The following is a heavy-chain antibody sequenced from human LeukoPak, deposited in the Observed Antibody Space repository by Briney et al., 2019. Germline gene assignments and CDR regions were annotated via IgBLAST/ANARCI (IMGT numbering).Heavy chain of an antibody. V-gene: IGHV3-21*01. CDR2: ISSSSTYI. D-gene: IGHD1-26*01. CDR3: ARGSGSWGYFDY. J-gene: IGHJ4*02. CDR1: GFTFSSYS. Sequence: GGSLRLSCAASGFTFSSYSMNWVRQAPGKGLEWVSSISSSSTYIHYADSVKGRFTISRDNAKNTLYLQMNSLRAEDTAVYYCARGSGSWGYFDYWGQGTLVTVSS.